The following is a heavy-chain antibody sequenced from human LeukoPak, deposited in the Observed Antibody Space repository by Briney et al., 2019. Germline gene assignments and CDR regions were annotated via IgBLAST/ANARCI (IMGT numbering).Heavy chain of an antibody. D-gene: IGHD2-21*01. CDR1: GGTFSSYT. CDR3: AREISKYCSSDCYSLSFDF. Sequence: SVKVSCKASGGTFSSYTISWVPEAPGQGLEWMGRIIPILGIANYAQKFQGRVTITADKSTSTAYMELSSLRSEDTAVYYFAREISKYCSSDCYSLSFDFWGQGTLVTVSS. V-gene: IGHV1-69*04. CDR2: IIPILGIA. J-gene: IGHJ4*01.